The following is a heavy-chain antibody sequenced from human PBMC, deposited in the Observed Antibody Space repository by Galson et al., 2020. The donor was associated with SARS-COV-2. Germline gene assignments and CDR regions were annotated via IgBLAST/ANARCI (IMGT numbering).Heavy chain of an antibody. V-gene: IGHV1-2*02. D-gene: IGHD3-10*01. CDR2: INPNSGGT. Sequence: ASVKVSCKASGYTFTGYYMHWVRQAPGQGLEWMGWINPNSGGTNYAQKFQGRVTMTRDTSISTAYMELSRLRSDDTAVYYCASPDPYGSGSYQAEHLYYYYMDVWGKGTTVTVSS. J-gene: IGHJ6*03. CDR1: GYTFTGYY. CDR3: ASPDPYGSGSYQAEHLYYYYMDV.